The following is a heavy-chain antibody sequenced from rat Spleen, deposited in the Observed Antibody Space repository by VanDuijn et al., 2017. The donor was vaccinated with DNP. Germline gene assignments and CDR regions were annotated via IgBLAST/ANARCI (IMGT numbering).Heavy chain of an antibody. CDR3: ARSDSYGLPH. CDR1: GFIFSNYW. CDR2: ITNTGGTT. D-gene: IGHD1-2*01. J-gene: IGHJ3*01. Sequence: EVQLVESGGGPVQPGRSLKLSCVASGFIFSNYWMTWIRQAPGKVLEWVASITNTGGTTYYPDSVKGRFTISRDYAKNTLYLQVNSLRSEDTATYYCARSDSYGLPHWGQGTLVTVSS. V-gene: IGHV5-31*01.